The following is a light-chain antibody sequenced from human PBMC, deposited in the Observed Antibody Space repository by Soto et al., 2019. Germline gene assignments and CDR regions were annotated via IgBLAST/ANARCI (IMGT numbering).Light chain of an antibody. V-gene: IGKV1-33*01. CDR3: QQYDNLPLT. CDR2: DAS. Sequence: DIQMTQSPSSLSASVGDRVTITVQASQDITNYLNWYQQKPGKAPKLLIYDASNLQTGVPSRFSGSGSGTHFTFTISSLQPEDIATYYCQQYDNLPLTFGGGTKVDIK. J-gene: IGKJ4*01. CDR1: QDITNY.